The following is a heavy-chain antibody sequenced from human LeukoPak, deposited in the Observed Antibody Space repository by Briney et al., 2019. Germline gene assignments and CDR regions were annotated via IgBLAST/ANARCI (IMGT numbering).Heavy chain of an antibody. J-gene: IGHJ5*02. V-gene: IGHV4-39*01. CDR3: ARQHKYGGNALDP. CDR2: IYYSGST. D-gene: IGHD4-23*01. CDR1: GGSTSSSSYN. Sequence: SETLSLTCTVSGGSTSSSSYNWGWIRQPPGKGLEWIASIYYSGSTYYNPSLKSRVTISVDTSKNQFSLKLSSVTAADTAVYYCARQHKYGGNALDPWGQGTLVTVSS.